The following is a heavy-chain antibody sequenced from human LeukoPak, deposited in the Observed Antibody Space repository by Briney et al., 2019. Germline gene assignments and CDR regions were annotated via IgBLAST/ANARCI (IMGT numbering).Heavy chain of an antibody. V-gene: IGHV4-59*01. J-gene: IGHJ4*02. D-gene: IGHD6-13*01. Sequence: ASETLSLTCTVSGGSIRSYYWSWIRQPPGKGLEWIGYMYYRGNTNYNPSLKSRVTISVDTSKNQSSLKLSSVTAADTAVYYCATGVHGIAAAGDYYFDYWGQGTLVTVSS. CDR3: ATGVHGIAAAGDYYFDY. CDR2: MYYRGNT. CDR1: GGSIRSYY.